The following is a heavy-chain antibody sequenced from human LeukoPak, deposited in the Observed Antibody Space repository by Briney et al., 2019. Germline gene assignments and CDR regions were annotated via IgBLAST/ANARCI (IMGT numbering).Heavy chain of an antibody. V-gene: IGHV3-66*03. Sequence: GGSLRLSCAVSTFSVSNFYMNWVRQAPGKGLEWVSLIRDSGETFYADFVKGRFTVSRDDSKNTVYLQMNSLRVEDTAIYFCARDRAAQEWVEFDPWGQGTLVTVSS. CDR1: TFSVSNFY. CDR3: ARDRAAQEWVEFDP. D-gene: IGHD2-8*01. CDR2: IRDSGET. J-gene: IGHJ5*02.